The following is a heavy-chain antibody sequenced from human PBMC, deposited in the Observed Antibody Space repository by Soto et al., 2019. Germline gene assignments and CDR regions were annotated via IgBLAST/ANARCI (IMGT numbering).Heavy chain of an antibody. CDR3: ARRSLYCSGGSCYPDY. CDR2: ISAYNGNT. CDR1: GYTFTSYG. J-gene: IGHJ4*02. D-gene: IGHD2-15*01. V-gene: IGHV1-18*01. Sequence: ASVKVSCKASGYTFTSYGISWVRQAPGQGLEWMGWISAYNGNTNYAQKLQGRVTMTTDTSTSTAYMELRSLRSDDTAVYYCARRSLYCSGGSCYPDYWGQGTLVTVSS.